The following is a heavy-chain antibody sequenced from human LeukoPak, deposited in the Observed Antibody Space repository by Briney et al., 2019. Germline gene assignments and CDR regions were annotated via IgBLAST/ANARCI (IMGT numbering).Heavy chain of an antibody. CDR2: IWYDGSNK. D-gene: IGHD5-18*01. CDR1: GLTFRNYG. V-gene: IGHV3-33*01. Sequence: QPGRSLRLSRVASGLTFRNYGLHWVRQAPGKGLEWVAVIWYDGSNKYYADSVKGRFTISRDNSKNTLYLQMNSLRAEDTAVYYCASQRGYTYDYWGQGTLVAVSS. J-gene: IGHJ4*02. CDR3: ASQRGYTYDY.